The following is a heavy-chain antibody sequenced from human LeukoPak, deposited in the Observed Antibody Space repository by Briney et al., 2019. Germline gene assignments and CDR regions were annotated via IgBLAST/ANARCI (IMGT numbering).Heavy chain of an antibody. CDR3: ARDAIRRAYCTRMSCYKWFDP. Sequence: ASVKVSCKASGYTFTGYYMHWVRQAPGQGLEWMGWINPNSGGTNYAQKFQGRVTMTRDTSISTAYMELSRLRSDDTAVYYCARDAIRRAYCTRMSCYKWFDPWGQGTQVTVS. V-gene: IGHV1-2*02. CDR1: GYTFTGYY. J-gene: IGHJ5*02. CDR2: INPNSGGT. D-gene: IGHD3-10*01.